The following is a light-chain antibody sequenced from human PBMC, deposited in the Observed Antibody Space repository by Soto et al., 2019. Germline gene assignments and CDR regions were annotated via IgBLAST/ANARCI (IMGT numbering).Light chain of an antibody. Sequence: QSVLTQPASVSGSPGQSSTISCTGTSSDVGGYNYVSWYQQHPGKAPKLMIYDVSNRPSGVSNRVSGSKSGNTASLTISGHQAEAEADYYCSSYTSRSTRVFGTGTQGTVL. CDR3: SSYTSRSTRV. CDR2: DVS. V-gene: IGLV2-14*01. CDR1: SSDVGGYNY. J-gene: IGLJ1*01.